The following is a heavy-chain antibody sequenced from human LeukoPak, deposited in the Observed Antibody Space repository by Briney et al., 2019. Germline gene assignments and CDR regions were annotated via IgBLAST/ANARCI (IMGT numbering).Heavy chain of an antibody. CDR3: AIDLAYGDEGL. V-gene: IGHV3-21*06. D-gene: IGHD4-17*01. Sequence: GPLRVSRAAPRFTPSNYSMNWVRQAPGRGLEWVALISSSSSYIFYADTLKGRFNISRENAKNSLYLQMNRLRGDETAGYYCAIDLAYGDEGLGGQGTLVTVSS. CDR2: ISSSSSYI. J-gene: IGHJ4*02. CDR1: RFTPSNYS.